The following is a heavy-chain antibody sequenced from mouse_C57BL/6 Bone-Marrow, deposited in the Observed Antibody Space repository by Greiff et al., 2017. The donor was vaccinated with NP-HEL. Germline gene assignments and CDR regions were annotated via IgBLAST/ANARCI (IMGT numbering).Heavy chain of an antibody. Sequence: QVQLQQSGAELVRPGTSVKMSCKASGYTFTNYWIGWAKQRPGHGLEWIGDIYPGGGYTNYNEKFKGKATLTADKSSSTAYMQFSSLTSEDSAIYYCARTMITRYWYFDVWGTGTTVTVSS. CDR2: IYPGGGYT. D-gene: IGHD2-4*01. V-gene: IGHV1-63*01. CDR1: GYTFTNYW. J-gene: IGHJ1*03. CDR3: ARTMITRYWYFDV.